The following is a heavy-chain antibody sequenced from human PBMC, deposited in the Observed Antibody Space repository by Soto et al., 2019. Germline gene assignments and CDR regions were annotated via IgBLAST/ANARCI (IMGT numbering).Heavy chain of an antibody. V-gene: IGHV3-74*03. D-gene: IGHD4-17*01. CDR1: GFTFSNYA. Sequence: PGGSLRLSCVASGFTFSNYAMHWVRQAPGKGLVWVARIYSDGSATTYADSVKGRFTISRDNSKNTLYLQMNSLRADDTAVYYCARGNYGGFDYWGQGTLVTVSS. CDR2: IYSDGSAT. CDR3: ARGNYGGFDY. J-gene: IGHJ4*02.